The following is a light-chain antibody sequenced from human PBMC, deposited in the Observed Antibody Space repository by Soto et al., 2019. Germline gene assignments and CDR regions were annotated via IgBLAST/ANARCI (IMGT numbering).Light chain of an antibody. CDR1: SSDIGDSNY. Sequence: ALTQPASVSGSPGQSITISCTGTSSDIGDSNYVSWYQQHPGKAPKLVIYDVSNRPSGVSNRFSGSKSANTASLTISGLQAEDEADYYCSSFRSSSTSYVFGTGTKVTVL. CDR3: SSFRSSSTSYV. V-gene: IGLV2-14*03. J-gene: IGLJ1*01. CDR2: DVS.